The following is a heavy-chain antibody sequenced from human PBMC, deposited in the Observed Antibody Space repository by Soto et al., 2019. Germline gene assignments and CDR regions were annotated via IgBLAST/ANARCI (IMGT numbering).Heavy chain of an antibody. Sequence: GGSLRLSCAASGFTLDDYAMHWVRQAPGKGLEWVSVISWNGGSVDYADSVKGRFTISRDNAKNSLYLQMNSLRPEDTALYYCAKARVPYSGYVEELDCWGQGTLVTVSS. CDR2: ISWNGGSV. V-gene: IGHV3-9*01. CDR1: GFTLDDYA. CDR3: AKARVPYSGYVEELDC. D-gene: IGHD5-12*01. J-gene: IGHJ4*02.